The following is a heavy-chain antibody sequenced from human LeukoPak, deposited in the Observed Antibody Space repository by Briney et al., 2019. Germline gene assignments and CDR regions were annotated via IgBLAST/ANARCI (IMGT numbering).Heavy chain of an antibody. CDR3: ASLYDYGDYGGGY. CDR1: GGTFSSYA. J-gene: IGHJ4*02. CDR2: IIPIFGTA. Sequence: SVKVSFKASGGTFSSYAISWVRQAPGQGLEWMGGIIPIFGTANYAQKFQGRVTITADESTSTAHMELSSLRSEDTAVYYCASLYDYGDYGGGYWGQGTLVTVSS. V-gene: IGHV1-69*13. D-gene: IGHD4-17*01.